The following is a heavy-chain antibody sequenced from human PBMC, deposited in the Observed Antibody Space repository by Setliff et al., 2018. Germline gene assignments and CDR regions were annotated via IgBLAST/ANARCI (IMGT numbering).Heavy chain of an antibody. Sequence: PSETLSLTCTVSDVSISGYYWSWIRQPPGKGLEWIGYIFTSGSTQYNPSLKSRATISRDTSSNQFSLKLFSVTAADTAVYYCAHSTTFDLHHDYWGQGALVTVSS. CDR1: DVSISGYY. V-gene: IGHV4-4*09. D-gene: IGHD3-9*01. CDR3: AHSTTFDLHHDY. CDR2: IFTSGST. J-gene: IGHJ4*02.